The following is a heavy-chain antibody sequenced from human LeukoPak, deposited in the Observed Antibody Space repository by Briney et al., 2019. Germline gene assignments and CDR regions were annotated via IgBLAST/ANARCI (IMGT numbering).Heavy chain of an antibody. CDR2: INNNGST. D-gene: IGHD3-10*01. CDR3: ARLLTMVRGVMADY. J-gene: IGHJ4*02. V-gene: IGHV4-34*01. Sequence: SETLSLTCAVHGGSFSGYYWSWIRQPPGKGLEWIEEINNNGSTNYNPSLKSRVTISVDTSKNQFSLKRSSVTAADTAVYYCARLLTMVRGVMADYWGQGTLVTVSS. CDR1: GGSFSGYY.